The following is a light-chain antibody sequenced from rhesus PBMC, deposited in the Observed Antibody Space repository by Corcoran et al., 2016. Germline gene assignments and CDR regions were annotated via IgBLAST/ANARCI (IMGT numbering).Light chain of an antibody. CDR2: LVS. J-gene: IGKJ2*01. Sequence: DIVMTQTPLSLPVTPGEPASISCRSSQSLLHSNGNTYLSWYLQKPGQSSHLLIFLVSNRASGVPDRLSGSGSGTDFTLKISRVEAEDVGVYYCMQVIQLPYSFGQGTKVEIK. V-gene: IGKV2-91*01. CDR3: MQVIQLPYS. CDR1: QSLLHSNGNTY.